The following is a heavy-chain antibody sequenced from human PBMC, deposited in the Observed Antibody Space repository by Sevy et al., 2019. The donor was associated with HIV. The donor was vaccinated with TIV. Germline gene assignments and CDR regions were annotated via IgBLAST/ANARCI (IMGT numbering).Heavy chain of an antibody. J-gene: IGHJ4*02. Sequence: GGSRLPCAASGFTFSSYWISWVRQAPGKGLEWVANIKQDGSEKYYVDSVKGRFTISRDNAKNSLYLQMNSLRAEDTAVYCCARDRPVGVATIGRGFDYWGQGTLVTVSS. CDR1: GFTFSSYW. V-gene: IGHV3-7*01. CDR2: IKQDGSEK. CDR3: ARDRPVGVATIGRGFDY. D-gene: IGHD5-12*01.